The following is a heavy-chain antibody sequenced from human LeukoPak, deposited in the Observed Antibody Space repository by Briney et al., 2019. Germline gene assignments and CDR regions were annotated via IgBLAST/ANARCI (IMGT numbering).Heavy chain of an antibody. CDR3: VKKFYYYSVGYYAFDI. CDR1: GFTIGSSA. Sequence: GGSLRLSCAAAGFTIGSSAMSWGRQDPGKGLEWFSGINSRGDKTYYADSVKGRFTISRDNSKNTLYLQMNSLRAEDTAVYHCVKKFYYYSVGYYAFDIWGQGTMVTVSS. D-gene: IGHD3-22*01. V-gene: IGHV3-23*01. J-gene: IGHJ3*02. CDR2: INSRGDKT.